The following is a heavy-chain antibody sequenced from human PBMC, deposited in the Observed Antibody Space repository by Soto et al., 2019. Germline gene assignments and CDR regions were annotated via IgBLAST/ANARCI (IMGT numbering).Heavy chain of an antibody. D-gene: IGHD6-6*01. CDR2: ISAYNGNT. CDR3: ARDDGIAAQLLRGYYGMDV. V-gene: IGHV1-18*04. J-gene: IGHJ6*02. Sequence: QVQLVQSGAEVKKPGASVKVSCKASGYTFTSYGISWVRQAPGQGLEWMGWISAYNGNTNYAQKLQGRVTMTTDTSTSTAYMELRSLRSDDTSVYYCARDDGIAAQLLRGYYGMDVWGQGTTVTVSS. CDR1: GYTFTSYG.